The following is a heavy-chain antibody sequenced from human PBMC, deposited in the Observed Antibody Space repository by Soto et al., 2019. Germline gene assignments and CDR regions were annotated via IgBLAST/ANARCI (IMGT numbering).Heavy chain of an antibody. CDR1: GGSISIGGYS. V-gene: IGHV4-30-2*01. CDR3: ARAPPGPAPRWGV. J-gene: IGHJ6*02. CDR2: IYPTGKT. D-gene: IGHD3-16*01. Sequence: SETLSLTCTVSGGSISIGGYSWSCIRQTPGKGLEWIGYIYPTGKTYYNPSLMNRATLSIDTSQNQFSLQLTSVTAADTAVYFCARAPPGPAPRWGVWGHGTTVTVSS.